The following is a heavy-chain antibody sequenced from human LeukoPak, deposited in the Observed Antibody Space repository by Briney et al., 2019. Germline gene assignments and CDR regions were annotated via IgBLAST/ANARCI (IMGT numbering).Heavy chain of an antibody. D-gene: IGHD3-3*01. CDR2: IRYDGSNK. V-gene: IGHV3-30*02. J-gene: IGHJ5*02. Sequence: GGSLRLSCGASGFTFSSYGMHWVRQAPGKGLEGVAFIRYDGSNKYYADSVKGRFTISRDNSKNTLYLQMNSVRAEDARVFHCAKDPRRYYDFWSGYPNWFDPWGQGTLVTVSS. CDR1: GFTFSSYG. CDR3: AKDPRRYYDFWSGYPNWFDP.